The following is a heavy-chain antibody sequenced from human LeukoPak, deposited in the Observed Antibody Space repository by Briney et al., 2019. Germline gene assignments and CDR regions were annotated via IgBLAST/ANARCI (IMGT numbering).Heavy chain of an antibody. CDR1: GYIFTSYV. CDR2: INAGNGNT. Sequence: ASVKVSCKASGYIFTSYVMHWVRQAPGQRLEWMGWINAGNGNTKYSPKFQDRVTITRDTSASTTYMELRSLRSDDTAVYYCARDPLHYDSNAFDIWGQGTMVTVSS. CDR3: ARDPLHYDSNAFDI. J-gene: IGHJ3*02. D-gene: IGHD3-22*01. V-gene: IGHV1-3*01.